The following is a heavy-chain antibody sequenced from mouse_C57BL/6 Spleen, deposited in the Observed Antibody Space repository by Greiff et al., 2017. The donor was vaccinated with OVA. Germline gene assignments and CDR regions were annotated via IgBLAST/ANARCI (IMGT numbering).Heavy chain of an antibody. V-gene: IGHV1-61*01. D-gene: IGHD2-5*01. J-gene: IGHJ2*01. CDR3: ARRVYYSNSFDY. CDR1: GYTFTSYW. CDR2: IYPSDSET. Sequence: QVQLQQPGAELVRPGSSVKLSCKASGYTFTSYWMDWVKQRPGQGLEWIGNIYPSDSETHYNQKFKDKATLTVDKSSSTAYMQLSSLTSEDSAVYYCARRVYYSNSFDYWGQGTTLTVSS.